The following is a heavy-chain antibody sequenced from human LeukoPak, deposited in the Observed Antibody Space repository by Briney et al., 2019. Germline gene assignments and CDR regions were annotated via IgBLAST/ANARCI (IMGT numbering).Heavy chain of an antibody. V-gene: IGHV1-8*01. J-gene: IGHJ4*02. D-gene: IGHD6-13*01. CDR1: VYTFTSYY. Sequence: GASVKVSCKSSVYTFTSYYIHWVRQATAQGREWMGLMNPNSCNTGYAQKFQGRVTMTRNTSISTAYMELSSLRSEDTAVYYCARGGSGWYAENYFDYWGQGTLVTVSS. CDR2: MNPNSCNT. CDR3: ARGGSGWYAENYFDY.